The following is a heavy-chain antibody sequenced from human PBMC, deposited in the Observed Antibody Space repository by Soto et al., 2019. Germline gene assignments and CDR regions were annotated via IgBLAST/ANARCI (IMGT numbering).Heavy chain of an antibody. CDR3: AIRGLIDYDFWSGYPPQDYHGMDV. D-gene: IGHD3-3*01. CDR1: GDSVSSNSAA. V-gene: IGHV6-1*01. J-gene: IGHJ6*02. CDR2: TYYRSKWYN. Sequence: PSPTLSLTCAISGDSVSSNSAAWNWIRQSPSRGLEWLGGTYYRSKWYNGYAVSVESRITINPDTSKNLFSLQLHSVTPEDAAVYYCAIRGLIDYDFWSGYPPQDYHGMDVWGQGTTVTVS.